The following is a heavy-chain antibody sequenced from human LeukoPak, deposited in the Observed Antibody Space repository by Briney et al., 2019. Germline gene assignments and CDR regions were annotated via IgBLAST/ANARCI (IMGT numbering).Heavy chain of an antibody. Sequence: AGGSLRLSCAASGFTVSSNYLSWVRQAPGRGLEWVSVIYSGGSTYYADSVKGRFTISRDISKNTLYLQMNNLRAEDTAVYYCARDGDCSGGSCYPSEAYWGQGTLVTVSS. CDR3: ARDGDCSGGSCYPSEAY. J-gene: IGHJ4*02. D-gene: IGHD2-15*01. CDR2: IYSGGST. CDR1: GFTVSSNY. V-gene: IGHV3-66*01.